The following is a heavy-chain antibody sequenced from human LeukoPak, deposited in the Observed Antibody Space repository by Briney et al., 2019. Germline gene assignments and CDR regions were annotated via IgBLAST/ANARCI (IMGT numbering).Heavy chain of an antibody. CDR1: GGSISSYY. V-gene: IGHV4-4*07. J-gene: IGHJ5*02. Sequence: SETLSLTCTVSGGSISSYYWSWIRQPAGKGLEWIGRIYTSGSTNYNPSLKSRVTMSVDTSKNQFSLKLSSVTAADTAVYYCARAEFTVVRGVIIDHWGQGTLVTVSS. CDR2: IYTSGST. D-gene: IGHD3-10*01. CDR3: ARAEFTVVRGVIIDH.